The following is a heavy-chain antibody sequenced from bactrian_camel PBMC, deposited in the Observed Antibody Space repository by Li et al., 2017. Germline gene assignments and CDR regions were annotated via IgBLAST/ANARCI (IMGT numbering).Heavy chain of an antibody. V-gene: IGHV3S53*01. CDR2: IDSAGST. CDR3: TTGDRRGRVGFCSGGARSS. CDR1: VDTLGTFC. D-gene: IGHD7*01. J-gene: IGHJ4*01. Sequence: HVQLVESGGATVEPGKSLRLSCAMSVDTLGTFCVGWFRQTVGKEREGVGDIDSAGSTVYADSVNGRFIISEDHAKDIVYLQMNNLKPEDTGMYYCTTGDRRGRVGFCSGGARSSWGQGTQVTVSS.